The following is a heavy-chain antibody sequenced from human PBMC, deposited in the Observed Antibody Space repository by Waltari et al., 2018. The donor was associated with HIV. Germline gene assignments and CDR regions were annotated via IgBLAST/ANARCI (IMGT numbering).Heavy chain of an antibody. CDR1: GIALDDYS. D-gene: IGHD3-22*01. V-gene: IGHV3-9*01. Sequence: EVQLLDSGGGLVQPGSSLRLSCAGPGIALDDYSMPWVRQRPGKGLEWVSAISYNSGSAAYADSVRGRFTVSRDNSKNSVYLQMDSLRPEDTAFYFCAKDHGGYWRRDDIYFDVWGRGTKVTVSS. CDR2: ISYNSGSA. CDR3: AKDHGGYWRRDDIYFDV. J-gene: IGHJ3*01.